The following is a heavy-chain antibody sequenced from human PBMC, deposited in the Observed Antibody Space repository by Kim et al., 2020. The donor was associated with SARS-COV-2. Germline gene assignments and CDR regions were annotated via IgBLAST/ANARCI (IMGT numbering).Heavy chain of an antibody. Sequence: NPTPSPQSGVTISVDTSKNQFSLKLSSVTAADTAVYYCAREIDYYYGMDVWGQGTTVTVSS. V-gene: IGHV4-34*01. CDR3: AREIDYYYGMDV. J-gene: IGHJ6*02.